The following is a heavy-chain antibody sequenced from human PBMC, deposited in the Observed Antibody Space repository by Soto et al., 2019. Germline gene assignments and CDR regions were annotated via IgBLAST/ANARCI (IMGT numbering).Heavy chain of an antibody. J-gene: IGHJ4*02. V-gene: IGHV3-23*01. CDR3: ATGIVVVAAAMPYYFDY. Sequence: GGSLRLSCAASGFTFSSYAMSWVRQAPGKGLEWVSAISGSGGSTYYPDSVKGRCTISRDTSKNTLYRQRNSLRAEDTAVYDCATGIVVVAAAMPYYFDYWGQGTLVTVSS. D-gene: IGHD2-2*01. CDR2: ISGSGGST. CDR1: GFTFSSYA.